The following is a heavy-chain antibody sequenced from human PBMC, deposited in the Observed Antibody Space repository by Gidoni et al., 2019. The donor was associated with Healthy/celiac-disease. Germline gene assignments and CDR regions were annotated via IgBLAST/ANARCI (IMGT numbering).Heavy chain of an antibody. CDR2: ISSSSSSR. Sequence: EVQLVESGGGLVKPGGSLRLSCAASVFTFRSYSITWVRQAPGKGLEWVSSISSSSSSRYYADSVKGRFTISRDNAKNSLYLQMNSLRAEDTAVYDCASSGGSFRIEDYYYYGMDVWGQGTTVTVSS. J-gene: IGHJ6*02. CDR1: VFTFRSYS. V-gene: IGHV3-21*01. D-gene: IGHD2-15*01. CDR3: ASSGGSFRIEDYYYYGMDV.